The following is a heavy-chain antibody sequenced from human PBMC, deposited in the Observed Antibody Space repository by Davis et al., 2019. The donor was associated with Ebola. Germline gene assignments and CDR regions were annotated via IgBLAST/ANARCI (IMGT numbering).Heavy chain of an antibody. V-gene: IGHV3-30*18. CDR1: GFTFSSYG. CDR3: AKDPLSGSYHFDY. Sequence: GESLKISCAASGFTFSSYGMHWVRQAPGKGLEWVAVISYDGSNKYYADSVKGRFTISRDNSKNTLYLQMNSLRAEDTAVYYCAKDPLSGSYHFDYWGQGTLVTVSS. CDR2: ISYDGSNK. J-gene: IGHJ4*02. D-gene: IGHD1-26*01.